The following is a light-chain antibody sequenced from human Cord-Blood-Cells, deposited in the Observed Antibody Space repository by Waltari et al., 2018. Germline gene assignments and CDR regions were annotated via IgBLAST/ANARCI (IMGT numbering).Light chain of an antibody. CDR1: SSDVGSYNL. CDR2: EVS. Sequence: QSITISCTGTSSDVGSYNLVSWYQQHPGKAPKLMIYEVSKRPSGVSNRFSGSKSGNTASLTISGLQAEDEADYYCCSYAGSSTCVVFGGGTKLTVL. J-gene: IGLJ2*01. V-gene: IGLV2-23*02. CDR3: CSYAGSSTCVV.